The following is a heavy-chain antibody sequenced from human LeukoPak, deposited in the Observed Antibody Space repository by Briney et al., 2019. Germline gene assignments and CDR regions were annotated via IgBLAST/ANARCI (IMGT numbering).Heavy chain of an antibody. V-gene: IGHV4-34*01. Sequence: PSETLSLTCAVYSGSFSGYYWSWIRQPPGKGLEWIGEINHSGSTNYNPSLKSRVTISVDTSKNQFSLKLSSVTAADTAVYYCARHVGYCSSTSCIFGSYYYYYYMDVWGKGTTVTISS. CDR3: ARHVGYCSSTSCIFGSYYYYYYMDV. CDR2: INHSGST. CDR1: SGSFSGYY. J-gene: IGHJ6*03. D-gene: IGHD2-2*01.